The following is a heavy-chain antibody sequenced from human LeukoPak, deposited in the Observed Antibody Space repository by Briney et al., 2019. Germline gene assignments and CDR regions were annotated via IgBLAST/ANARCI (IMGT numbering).Heavy chain of an antibody. V-gene: IGHV3-21*04. D-gene: IGHD5-18*01. Sequence: GGSLRLSCAASGFTFSSYSMNWVRQAPGKGLEWVSSISSSSSYIYYADSVKGRFTISRDNAKNSLYLQMNSLKTEDTAVYYCTRLADTAMVTGDYWGQGTLVTVSS. J-gene: IGHJ4*02. CDR1: GFTFSSYS. CDR3: TRLADTAMVTGDY. CDR2: ISSSSSYI.